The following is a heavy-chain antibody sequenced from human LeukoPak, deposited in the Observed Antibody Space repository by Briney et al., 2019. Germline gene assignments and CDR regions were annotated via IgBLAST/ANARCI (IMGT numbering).Heavy chain of an antibody. CDR3: AKDDTWIQLWYDY. J-gene: IGHJ4*02. V-gene: IGHV3-23*01. Sequence: GGSLRLSCAASGFTFSSYVMSWVRQAPGKGLEWVSAISGSGGNTYYADSVKGRFTISRDNSKNTLYLQMNSLRAEDAAIYYCAKDDTWIQLWYDYWGQGNQVTVSS. CDR1: GFTFSSYV. D-gene: IGHD5-18*01. CDR2: ISGSGGNT.